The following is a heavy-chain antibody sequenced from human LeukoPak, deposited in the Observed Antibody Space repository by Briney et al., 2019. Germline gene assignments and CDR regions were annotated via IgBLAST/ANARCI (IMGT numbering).Heavy chain of an antibody. CDR1: GFTFSSYS. V-gene: IGHV3-21*01. CDR3: ARDNEGNYFDY. Sequence: PGGSLRLSCAASGFTFSSYSMNWVRQAPGKGLEWVSSISSSSSYIYHADSVKGRFTISRDNAKNSLYLQMNSLRAEDTAVYYCARDNEGNYFDYWGQGTLVTVSS. CDR2: ISSSSSYI. J-gene: IGHJ4*02.